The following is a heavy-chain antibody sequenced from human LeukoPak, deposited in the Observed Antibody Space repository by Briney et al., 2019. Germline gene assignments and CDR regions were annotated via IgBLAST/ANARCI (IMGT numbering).Heavy chain of an antibody. D-gene: IGHD2-8*01. V-gene: IGHV3-11*01. J-gene: IGHJ4*02. CDR3: ANQSYARSLGE. CDR2: ISSSGRTI. CDR1: GFTFSDYY. Sequence: GGSLRLSCAASGFTFSDYYMSWIRQAPGKGLEWVSYISSSGRTISYADSVKGRFTISRDNAKNSVYLQMSSLRVEDTAVYYCANQSYARSLGEGGPGTLVSVSS.